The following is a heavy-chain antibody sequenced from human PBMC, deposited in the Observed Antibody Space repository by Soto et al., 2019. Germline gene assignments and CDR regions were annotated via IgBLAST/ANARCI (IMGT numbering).Heavy chain of an antibody. Sequence: ASVKVSCKASGFTFITYGISWVRQAPGQGLEWMGWITPYNGKTNYAQKVQDRVTMTTDTSTGTAYLELRSLRPDDSGVYYCARDTSHYFDHWGQGTSVTVSS. J-gene: IGHJ4*02. V-gene: IGHV1-18*01. CDR2: ITPYNGKT. CDR3: ARDTSHYFDH. CDR1: GFTFITYG. D-gene: IGHD2-2*01.